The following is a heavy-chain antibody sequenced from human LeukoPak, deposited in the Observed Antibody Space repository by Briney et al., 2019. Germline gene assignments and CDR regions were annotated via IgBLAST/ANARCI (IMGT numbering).Heavy chain of an antibody. CDR2: ISYDGSNK. J-gene: IGHJ4*02. V-gene: IGHV3-30*18. D-gene: IGHD6-13*01. CDR3: AKDEGYSSSLSR. CDR1: GFTFSSYG. Sequence: GGSLRLSCAASGFTFSSYGMHWVRQAPGKGLEWVAVISYDGSNKYYADSVKGRFTISRDNSKNTLYLQLNSLRAEDTAVYYCAKDEGYSSSLSRGGQGTLVTVSS.